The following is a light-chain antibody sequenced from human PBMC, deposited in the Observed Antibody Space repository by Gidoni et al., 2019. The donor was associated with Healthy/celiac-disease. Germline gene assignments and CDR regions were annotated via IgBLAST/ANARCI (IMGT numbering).Light chain of an antibody. Sequence: VIWLTQSPALLSASTGDRVTLSCRRSQGISSYLAWYQQKPGKAPELLISAASTLQSGVPSRFSGSGSGTDFTLTISCLQSEDFATYYCQQYYSFPRTFGQGTKVEIK. CDR2: AAS. J-gene: IGKJ1*01. CDR3: QQYYSFPRT. V-gene: IGKV1D-8*01. CDR1: QGISSY.